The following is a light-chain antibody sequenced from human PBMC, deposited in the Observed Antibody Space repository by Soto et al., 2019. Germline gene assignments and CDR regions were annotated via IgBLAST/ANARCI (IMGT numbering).Light chain of an antibody. J-gene: IGKJ4*01. CDR2: DAS. Sequence: EIVLTQSPATLYLSPGERATLSCRASQSVSSFLAWYQQKPGQAPRLLIYDASNRATGIPARFSGSGCGTDLTLTISMREPEDFAVYYCQHRRNLPLTFGGGTKVETK. CDR1: QSVSSF. V-gene: IGKV3-11*01. CDR3: QHRRNLPLT.